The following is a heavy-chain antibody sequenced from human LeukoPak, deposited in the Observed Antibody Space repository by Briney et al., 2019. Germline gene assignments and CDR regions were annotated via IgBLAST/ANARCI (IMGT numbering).Heavy chain of an antibody. CDR3: ARDQLAVLGGMDV. D-gene: IGHD6-6*01. CDR2: ISSSSSYI. V-gene: IGHV3-21*01. J-gene: IGHJ6*04. Sequence: GGSLRLSCAASGFTFSSYSMNWVRQAPGKGLEWVSSISSSSSYIYYADSVKGRFTISRDNAKNSLYLQMNSLRAEDTAVYYCARDQLAVLGGMDVWGKGTTVTISS. CDR1: GFTFSSYS.